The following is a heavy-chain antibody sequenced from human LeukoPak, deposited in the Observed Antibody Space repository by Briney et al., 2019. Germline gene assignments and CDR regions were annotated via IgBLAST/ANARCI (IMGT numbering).Heavy chain of an antibody. CDR3: ARLRYDDFWSGSWRYYYSMDV. J-gene: IGHJ6*03. CDR1: GFTFSIYE. V-gene: IGHV3-7*01. D-gene: IGHD3-3*01. CDR2: IKQDGSEK. Sequence: GGSLRLSCAAYGFTFSIYEMNWVRQAPGKGLEWVANIKQDGSEKYYVDSVKGRFTISRDNAKNSLYLQMNSLRAEDTAVYYCARLRYDDFWSGSWRYYYSMDVWGKGTTATVSS.